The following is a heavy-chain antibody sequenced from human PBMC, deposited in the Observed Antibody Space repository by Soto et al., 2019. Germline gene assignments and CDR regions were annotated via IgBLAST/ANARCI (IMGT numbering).Heavy chain of an antibody. V-gene: IGHV3-48*02. CDR3: ARDIRHYYDSSGPPDDI. CDR1: GFTFSSYS. Sequence: PGGSLRLSCAASGFTFSSYSMNWVRQAPGKGLEWVSYISSSSSTIYYADSVKGRFTISRDNAKNSLYLQMNSLRDEDTAVYYCARDIRHYYDSSGPPDDIWGQGTMVTVSS. J-gene: IGHJ3*02. CDR2: ISSSSSTI. D-gene: IGHD3-22*01.